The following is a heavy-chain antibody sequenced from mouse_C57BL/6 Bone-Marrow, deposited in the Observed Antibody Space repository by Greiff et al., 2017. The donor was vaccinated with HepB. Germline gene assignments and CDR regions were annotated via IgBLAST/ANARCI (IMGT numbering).Heavy chain of an antibody. J-gene: IGHJ3*01. CDR1: GYTFTSYW. V-gene: IGHV1-55*01. D-gene: IGHD2-5*01. Sequence: QVQLQQPGAELVKPGASVKMSCKASGYTFTSYWITWVKQRPGQGLEWIGDIYPGSGSTNYNEKFKSKATLTVDTSSSTAYMQLSSLTSEDSAVYYCARGAYYSNYGWFAYWGQGTLVTVSA. CDR2: IYPGSGST. CDR3: ARGAYYSNYGWFAY.